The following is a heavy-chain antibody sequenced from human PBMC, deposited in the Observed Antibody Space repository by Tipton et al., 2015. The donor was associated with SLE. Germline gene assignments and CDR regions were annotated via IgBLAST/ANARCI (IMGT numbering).Heavy chain of an antibody. V-gene: IGHV3-48*03. J-gene: IGHJ4*02. CDR3: VRSHCTGGACYGRPYFDY. D-gene: IGHD2-8*02. CDR1: GFTFSDYE. CDR2: ITSSGHNT. Sequence: SLRLSCAASGFTFSDYEMNWVRQAPGKGLEWVSYITSSGHNTYYADSLKGRFTTSRDNAKSSLYLQLNSLRAEDTAIYYCVRSHCTGGACYGRPYFDYWGQGTLVTVSS.